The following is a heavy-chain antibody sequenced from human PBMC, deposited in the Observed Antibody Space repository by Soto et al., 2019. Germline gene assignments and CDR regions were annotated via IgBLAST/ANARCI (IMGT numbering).Heavy chain of an antibody. CDR1: GFTFSSYA. D-gene: IGHD6-13*01. Sequence: GGSLRLSCAASGFTFSSYAMHWVRQAPGKGLEWVAVISYDGSNKYYADSVKGRFTISRDNSKNTLYLQMNSLRAEDTAVYYCARAEAIAAAGPRPCDYWGQGTLVTVSS. CDR3: ARAEAIAAAGPRPCDY. J-gene: IGHJ4*02. V-gene: IGHV3-30-3*01. CDR2: ISYDGSNK.